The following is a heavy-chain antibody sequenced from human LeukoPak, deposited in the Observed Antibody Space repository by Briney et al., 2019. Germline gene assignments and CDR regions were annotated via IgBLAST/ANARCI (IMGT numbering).Heavy chain of an antibody. J-gene: IGHJ4*02. Sequence: PGGSLRLSCAASGFTFSSYAMTWVRQAPGKGLEWVSAVSGSGGRTYYAESVKGRFTISRDNSKNALYLQMNSLGAEDTAVYYCAKAFRVFDSKSNYVFFDYWGQGTLVTVSS. CDR2: VSGSGGRT. D-gene: IGHD1-26*01. CDR1: GFTFSSYA. V-gene: IGHV3-23*01. CDR3: AKAFRVFDSKSNYVFFDY.